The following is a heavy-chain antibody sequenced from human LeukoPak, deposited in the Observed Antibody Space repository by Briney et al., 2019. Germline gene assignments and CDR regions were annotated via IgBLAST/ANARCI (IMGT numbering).Heavy chain of an antibody. CDR3: ATGHYWVRGFDY. CDR2: FDPADGET. D-gene: IGHD3-10*02. J-gene: IGHJ4*02. Sequence: ASVKISCKVSGYTLTELSIHWVRRAPGKGLEWMGGFDPADGETIYAQKFQGRVTMTEDTSTDTAYMEMSSLTSEDTAMYYCATGHYWVRGFDYWGQGTLVTVSS. V-gene: IGHV1-24*01. CDR1: GYTLTELS.